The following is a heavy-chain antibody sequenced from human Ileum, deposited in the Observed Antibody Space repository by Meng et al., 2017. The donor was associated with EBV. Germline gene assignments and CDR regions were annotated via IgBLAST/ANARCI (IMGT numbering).Heavy chain of an antibody. CDR2: IYNSGST. V-gene: IGHV4-61*08. J-gene: IGHJ4*02. Sequence: LQESGPGLVKPAETLSLTCSFFGGSVSSGGNYWSWIRQPPGKGLEWIGYIYNSGSTNYNPSLKSRVTISVDTSKNQFSLKLSSVTAADTAVYYCARDGYSSGSDWGQGTLVTVSS. D-gene: IGHD6-19*01. CDR3: ARDGYSSGSD. CDR1: GGSVSSGGNY.